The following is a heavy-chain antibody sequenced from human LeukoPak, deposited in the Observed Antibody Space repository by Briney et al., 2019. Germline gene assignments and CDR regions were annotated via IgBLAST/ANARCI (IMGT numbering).Heavy chain of an antibody. CDR3: AKWKYSNSGIDDY. V-gene: IGHV3-23*01. J-gene: IGHJ4*02. CDR1: GFTFSSYA. CDR2: ISGSGDNT. Sequence: PGGSLRLSCAASGFTFSSYAMSWVRQVPGKGLEWVSVISGSGDNTYYADSVKGRFTISGDNSKNMLCLQMNSLRAEDTAVYYCAKWKYSNSGIDDYWGQGTLVTVSS. D-gene: IGHD6-6*01.